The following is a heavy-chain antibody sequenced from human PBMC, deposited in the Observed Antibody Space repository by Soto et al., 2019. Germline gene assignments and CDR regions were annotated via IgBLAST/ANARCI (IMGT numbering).Heavy chain of an antibody. CDR3: AREAGDYYYYYMDV. D-gene: IGHD4-17*01. CDR1: GGSFSGYY. V-gene: IGHV4-34*01. CDR2: INHSGST. J-gene: IGHJ6*03. Sequence: SETLSLTCAVYGGSFSGYYWSWIRQPPGKGLEWIGEINHSGSTNYNPSLKSRVTIPVDTSKNQFSLKLSSVTAADTAVYYCAREAGDYYYYYMDVWGQGTTVTVSS.